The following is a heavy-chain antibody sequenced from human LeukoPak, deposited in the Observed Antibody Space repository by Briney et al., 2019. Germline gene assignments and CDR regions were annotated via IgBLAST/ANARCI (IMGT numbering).Heavy chain of an antibody. J-gene: IGHJ6*02. V-gene: IGHV4-34*01. Sequence: INXSGSTNYNPSLNSRVTISVDTSKNQFSLKLSSVTAADTAVYYCASHNAAGSYYYYYYGMDVWGQGTTVTVSS. D-gene: IGHD6-13*01. CDR3: ASHNAAGSYYYYYYGMDV. CDR2: INXSGST.